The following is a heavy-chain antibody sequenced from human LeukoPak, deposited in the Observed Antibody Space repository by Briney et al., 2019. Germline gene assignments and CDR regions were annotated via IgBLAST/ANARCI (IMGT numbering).Heavy chain of an antibody. J-gene: IGHJ3*02. CDR3: ATAVAGTLRSAFDI. D-gene: IGHD6-19*01. CDR2: ISSSSYI. CDR1: GFTFSSYS. Sequence: GGSLRLSCAASGFTFSSYSMNWVRQAPGKGLEWVSSISSSSYIYCADSVKGRFTISRDNAKNSLYLQMNSLRAEDTAVYYCATAVAGTLRSAFDIWGQGTMVTVSS. V-gene: IGHV3-21*01.